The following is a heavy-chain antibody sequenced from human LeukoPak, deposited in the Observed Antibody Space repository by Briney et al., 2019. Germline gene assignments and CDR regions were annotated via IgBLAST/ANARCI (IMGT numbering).Heavy chain of an antibody. V-gene: IGHV3-21*01. CDR1: GFTFSSYS. CDR2: ISSSNSYT. Sequence: GGPLRLSCAASGFTFSSYSMNWVRQAPGNGLEWVSSISSSNSYTYYAYSVKGRFTIYRDNAKNSLYLQMNSLRAEDTAVYYCARDITDSIVVVVAATRGYYYYGMDVWGQGTTVTVSS. J-gene: IGHJ6*02. D-gene: IGHD2-15*01. CDR3: ARDITDSIVVVVAATRGYYYYGMDV.